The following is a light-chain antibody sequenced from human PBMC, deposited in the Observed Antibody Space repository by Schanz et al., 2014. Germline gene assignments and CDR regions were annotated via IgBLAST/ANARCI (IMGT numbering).Light chain of an antibody. CDR2: DAS. CDR3: QESYTTSLT. V-gene: IGKV1-5*01. CDR1: QSISTW. J-gene: IGKJ4*01. Sequence: DIQMTQSPSTLSASVGDRVTITCRASQSISTWLAWYQQKPGKAPKVLIYDASNLESGVPSRFSGSGSGTEFTLTISSLQPEDFATYFCQESYTTSLTFGGGTKVEIK.